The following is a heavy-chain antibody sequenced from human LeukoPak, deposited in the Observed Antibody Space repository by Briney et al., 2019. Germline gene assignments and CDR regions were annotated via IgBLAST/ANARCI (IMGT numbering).Heavy chain of an antibody. D-gene: IGHD3-3*01. J-gene: IGHJ5*02. CDR2: ISGSSSYI. CDR1: GFTFSSYS. CDR3: ARAAGKENGYDFWFEH. V-gene: IGHV3-21*01. Sequence: GGSLRLSCAASGFTFSSYSMNWVRQAPGKGLEWVSSISGSSSYINYADSVKGRFTISRDNSKSTLYLQMNSLRAEDTAVYYCARAAGKENGYDFWFEHWGQGTLVTVSS.